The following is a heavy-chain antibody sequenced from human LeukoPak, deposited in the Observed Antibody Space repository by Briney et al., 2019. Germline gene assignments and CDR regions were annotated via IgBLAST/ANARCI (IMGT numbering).Heavy chain of an antibody. V-gene: IGHV3-21*04. D-gene: IGHD6-19*01. CDR2: ISSSSSYI. CDR1: GFTFSSYS. Sequence: PGGSLRLSCAASGFTFSSYSMNWVRQAPGKGLEWVSSISSSSSYIYYADSVKGRFTISRDNAKNSLYLQMNSLRAEDTAVYYCAKAESSGWYQMYYFDYWGQGTLVTVSS. J-gene: IGHJ4*02. CDR3: AKAESSGWYQMYYFDY.